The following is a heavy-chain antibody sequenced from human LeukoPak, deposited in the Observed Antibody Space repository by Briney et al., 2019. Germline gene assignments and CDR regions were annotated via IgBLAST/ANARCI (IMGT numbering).Heavy chain of an antibody. J-gene: IGHJ4*02. Sequence: PGGSLRLSCAASGFTFSSYAMSWVRQAPGKGLDWVSVISGSGGRTYYADSVKGRFTISRDNSKNTLYLQMNSLRAEDTAVYYCAKHYGSFVYWGQGALVTVSS. CDR3: AKHYGSFVY. V-gene: IGHV3-23*01. CDR1: GFTFSSYA. CDR2: ISGSGGRT. D-gene: IGHD3-22*01.